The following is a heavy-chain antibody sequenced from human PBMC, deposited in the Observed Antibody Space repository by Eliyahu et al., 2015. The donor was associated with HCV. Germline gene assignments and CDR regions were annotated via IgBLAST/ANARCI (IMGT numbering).Heavy chain of an antibody. J-gene: IGHJ4*02. V-gene: IGHV2-5*02. CDR2: IYWDDDQ. CDR3: ARRSHIRGRHFDY. Sequence: LEWVALIYWDDDQRYSPSLKSRLTITKDASKNQVLLTMTNVDSMDTGRYYCARRSHIRGRHFDYWGQGILVTVSS.